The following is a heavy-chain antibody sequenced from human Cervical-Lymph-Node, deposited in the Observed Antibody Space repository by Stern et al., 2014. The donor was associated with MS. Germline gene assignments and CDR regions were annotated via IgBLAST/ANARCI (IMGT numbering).Heavy chain of an antibody. D-gene: IGHD2-21*02. CDR2: IYPGDSDI. CDR1: GYNFTTYW. V-gene: IGHV5-51*03. CDR3: ARLVMTVVFDF. Sequence: VQLVQSGVEVKKPGESLKISCKGSGYNFTTYWIGWVRQMPGKGLEWMGIIYPGDSDIRYSPSFQGPVTTSADKSLRTPHMQWNSQKAADPAMYYCARLVMTVVFDFGGKGTMVPASS. J-gene: IGHJ3*01.